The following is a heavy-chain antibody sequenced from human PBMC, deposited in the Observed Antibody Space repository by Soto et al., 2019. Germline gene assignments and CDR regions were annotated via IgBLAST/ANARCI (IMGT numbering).Heavy chain of an antibody. CDR3: ARSRYNDY. V-gene: IGHV3-48*01. D-gene: IGHD1-1*01. Sequence: EVQLVESGGGLVQPGGSLRLSCAASGFTFSSYSMNWVRQAPGKGLEWISYISSSGSSISYTDSVKVRFTISRDNAKNSLSLQMNSLGAEDTAVYYCARSRYNDYWGQGTLVTVSS. J-gene: IGHJ4*02. CDR2: ISSSGSSI. CDR1: GFTFSSYS.